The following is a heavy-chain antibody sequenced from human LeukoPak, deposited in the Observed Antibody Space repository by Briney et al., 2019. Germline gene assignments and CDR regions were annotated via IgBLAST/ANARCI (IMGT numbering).Heavy chain of an antibody. D-gene: IGHD3-22*01. Sequence: SETLSLTCTVSGGSISSYYWSWIRQPAGKGLEWIGRIYTSGSTNYNPSLKSRVTMSVDTSKNQFSLKLSSVTAADTAVYYCARGWGSSGYEEFDPWGQGTLVTASS. CDR3: ARGWGSSGYEEFDP. CDR2: IYTSGST. J-gene: IGHJ5*02. CDR1: GGSISSYY. V-gene: IGHV4-4*07.